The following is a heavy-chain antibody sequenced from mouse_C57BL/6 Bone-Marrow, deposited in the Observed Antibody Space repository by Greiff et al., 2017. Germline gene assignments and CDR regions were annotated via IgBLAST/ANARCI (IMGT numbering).Heavy chain of an antibody. CDR3: AIYYYGSSYWYFDV. V-gene: IGHV2-5*01. D-gene: IGHD1-1*01. Sequence: VQLQQSGPGLVQPSQSLSITCTVSGFSLTSYGVHWVRQSPGKGLEWLGVIWRGGSTDYNAAFMSRLSITKDNSKSQVFFKMNSLQADDTAIYYCAIYYYGSSYWYFDVWGTGTTVTVSS. J-gene: IGHJ1*03. CDR2: IWRGGST. CDR1: GFSLTSYG.